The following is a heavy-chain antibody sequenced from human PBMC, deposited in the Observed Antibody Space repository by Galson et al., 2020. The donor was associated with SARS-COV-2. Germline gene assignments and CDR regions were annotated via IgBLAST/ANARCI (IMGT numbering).Heavy chain of an antibody. D-gene: IGHD4-4*01. Sequence: GESLKISCAASGFTFSSYGMHWVRQAPGKGLEWVAVIWYDGSNKYYADSVKGRFTISRDNSKNTLYLQMNSLRAEDTAVYYCARDLNPLTVTSGYGMDVWGQGTTVTVSS. V-gene: IGHV3-33*01. CDR3: ARDLNPLTVTSGYGMDV. CDR2: IWYDGSNK. CDR1: GFTFSSYG. J-gene: IGHJ6*02.